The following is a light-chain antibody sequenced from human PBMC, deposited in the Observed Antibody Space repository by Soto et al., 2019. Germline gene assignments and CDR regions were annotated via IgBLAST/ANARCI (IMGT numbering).Light chain of an antibody. CDR1: QSVSKS. J-gene: IGKJ3*01. V-gene: IGKV3-11*01. CDR2: TTS. CDR3: QQGNNWPIFT. Sequence: EILLTQSPATLSLSPGEIATLSCRSSQSVSKSLAWYQQKPGQAPRLLIYTTSNRATGIPARFSGSGSRTDFTLTISSLEPEDFAVYYCQQGNNWPIFTFGPGTKVDIK.